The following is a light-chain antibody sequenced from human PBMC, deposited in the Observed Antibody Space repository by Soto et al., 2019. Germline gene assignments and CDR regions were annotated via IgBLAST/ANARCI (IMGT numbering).Light chain of an antibody. Sequence: EIVMTQSPATLSVSPGERATLSCRASQSISSNLAWYQQKPGQAPRLLIYGASSRATGIPARFSGSGYGTEFTLTISSLQSEDFAVYYCQQYNNWPYPFGQGTQLEIK. CDR1: QSISSN. CDR3: QQYNNWPYP. J-gene: IGKJ2*01. CDR2: GAS. V-gene: IGKV3-15*01.